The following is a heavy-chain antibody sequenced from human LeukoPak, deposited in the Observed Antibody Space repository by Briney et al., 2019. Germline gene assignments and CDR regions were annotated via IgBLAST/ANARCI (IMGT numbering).Heavy chain of an antibody. V-gene: IGHV4-30-2*01. CDR1: GASISSGGNL. CDR2: IYHSGSD. CDR3: ARGSGTVTTD. J-gene: IGHJ4*02. Sequence: SQTLSLSCAVSGASISSGGNLWTCIRQPPGKGLESIGYIYHSGSDYNNPSLKSRVTMSVDKSKHQFSLSLTSVTAADTAVYYCARGSGTVTTDWGQGTLVIVSS. D-gene: IGHD4-17*01.